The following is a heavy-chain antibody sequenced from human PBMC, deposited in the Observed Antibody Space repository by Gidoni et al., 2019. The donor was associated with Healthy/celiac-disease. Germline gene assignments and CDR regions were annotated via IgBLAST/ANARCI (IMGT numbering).Heavy chain of an antibody. D-gene: IGHD2-2*01. Sequence: EVQLLESGGGLVQPGGSLRLSCAASGFTFSSYAMSWVRQAPGKGLEWVSAISGSGGSTYYADSVKGRFTISRDNSKNTLYLQMNSLRAEDTAVYYCAELGYCSSTSCYGGDDAFDIWGQGTMVTVSS. J-gene: IGHJ3*02. CDR3: AELGYCSSTSCYGGDDAFDI. V-gene: IGHV3-23*01. CDR2: ISGSGGST. CDR1: GFTFSSYA.